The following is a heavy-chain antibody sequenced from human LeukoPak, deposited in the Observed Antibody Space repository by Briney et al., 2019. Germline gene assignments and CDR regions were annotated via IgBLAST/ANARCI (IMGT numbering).Heavy chain of an antibody. CDR2: ISGNTDST. J-gene: IGHJ4*02. Sequence: GGSLRLSCAASGFTFSSYAMSWVRQAPGKGLEWVSTISGNTDSTYYADSVKGRFTISRDNSKNTLSLQMNSLRAEDTAVYHCAKTSGYSYGYYFDYWGQGTLVTVSS. D-gene: IGHD5-18*01. CDR1: GFTFSSYA. CDR3: AKTSGYSYGYYFDY. V-gene: IGHV3-23*01.